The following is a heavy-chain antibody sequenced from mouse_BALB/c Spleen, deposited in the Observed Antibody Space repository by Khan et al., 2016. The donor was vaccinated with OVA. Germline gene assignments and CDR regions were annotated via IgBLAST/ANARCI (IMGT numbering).Heavy chain of an antibody. CDR3: ARQPYYHYYIMDY. D-gene: IGHD2-10*01. J-gene: IGHJ4*01. V-gene: IGHV2-6-1*01. CDR1: GFSLTNSG. CDR2: IWSDGST. Sequence: QVQLKESGPGLVAPSQSLSITCTISGFSLTNSGVHWVRQPPGKGLEWLVVIWSDGSTTYNSDLKSRLSISKDNSKSQVFLKMNSLQIDDTAMYYCARQPYYHYYIMDYWGQGISVTVSS.